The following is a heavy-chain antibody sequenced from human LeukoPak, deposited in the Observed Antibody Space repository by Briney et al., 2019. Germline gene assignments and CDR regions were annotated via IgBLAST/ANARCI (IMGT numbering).Heavy chain of an antibody. CDR3: ARTGIDSGYTSVDY. CDR2: IYHSGTT. Sequence: SETLSLTCAVSDGSISSNNWWSWVRQPPGKGLEGIGEIYHSGTTDYNPSLKSRVTISVDKSKNQFSLKLSSVTAADTAFYYCARTGIDSGYTSVDYWGQGTLVTVSS. J-gene: IGHJ4*02. CDR1: DGSISSNNW. V-gene: IGHV4-4*02. D-gene: IGHD5-12*01.